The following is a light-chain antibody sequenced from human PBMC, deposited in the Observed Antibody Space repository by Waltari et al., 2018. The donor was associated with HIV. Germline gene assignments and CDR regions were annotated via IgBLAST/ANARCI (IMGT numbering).Light chain of an antibody. V-gene: IGLV1-44*01. CDR2: NDD. CDR3: AAWDDTLKVYV. J-gene: IGLJ1*01. CDR1: GSNIRSNY. Sequence: QSVLAQPPSVSGAPGQRVTISCSGSGSNIRSNYVNWYQQLPVTPPRVLIYNDDQRPSGVPARFSGSKAGTTASLAISGLQSEDEADYYCAAWDDTLKVYVFGTGTKVTVL.